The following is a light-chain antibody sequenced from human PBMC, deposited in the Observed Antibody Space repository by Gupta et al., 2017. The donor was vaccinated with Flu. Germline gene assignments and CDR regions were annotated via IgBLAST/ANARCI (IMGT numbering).Light chain of an antibody. Sequence: DIVMTQSPLSLPVTPGEPASISCRSSQNLLHSNGYHSLNWYLQKPRQSPQLLIYLGSNRASGVSDRFSGSGSGTDFTFNISRVEADDVGVYYCMQTLQTPWTFGQGTKAEIK. CDR1: QNLLHSNGYHS. CDR3: MQTLQTPWT. V-gene: IGKV2-28*01. CDR2: LGS. J-gene: IGKJ1*01.